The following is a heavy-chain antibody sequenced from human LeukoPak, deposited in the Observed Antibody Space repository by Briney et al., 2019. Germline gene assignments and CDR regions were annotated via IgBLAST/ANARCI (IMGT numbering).Heavy chain of an antibody. CDR3: ARDRETSYYDFWSGSGSLVEAFDI. CDR1: GFTFTNYA. J-gene: IGHJ3*02. CDR2: IKQDGSEK. V-gene: IGHV3-7*01. D-gene: IGHD3-3*01. Sequence: PGGSLRLSCTASGFTFTNYAMTWVRQAPGKGLDWVANIKQDGSEKYYVDSVKGRFTISRDNAKNSLYLQMNSLRAEDTAVYYCARDRETSYYDFWSGSGSLVEAFDIWGQGTMVTVSS.